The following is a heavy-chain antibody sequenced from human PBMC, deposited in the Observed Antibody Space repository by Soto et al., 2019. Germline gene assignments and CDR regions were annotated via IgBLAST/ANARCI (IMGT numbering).Heavy chain of an antibody. D-gene: IGHD3-10*01. Sequence: EVQLVESGGGLVQPGGSLRLSCAASGFTFSGSWMHWVRQAPGKGLVWVSRINGDGSGTSYADFVKGRFTISRDDAKNTLFLQMTGLRAEDTAVYYGAREIFGSGTANDYWGQGTLVTVSS. CDR2: INGDGSGT. V-gene: IGHV3-74*01. CDR3: AREIFGSGTANDY. J-gene: IGHJ4*02. CDR1: GFTFSGSW.